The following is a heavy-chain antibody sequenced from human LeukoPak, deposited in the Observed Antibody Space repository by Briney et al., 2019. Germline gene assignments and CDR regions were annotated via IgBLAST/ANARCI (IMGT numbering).Heavy chain of an antibody. J-gene: IGHJ4*02. CDR1: GFTFSSYA. V-gene: IGHV3-23*01. Sequence: PGGSLRLSCAASGFTFSSYAMSWVRQAPGKGLEWVSAISGSGGSTYYADSVKGRFTISRDNSKDTIFLQMDSLRAEDTAMYYCARCLSSCDYWGQGILVTVSS. CDR3: ARCLSSCDY. CDR2: ISGSGGST. D-gene: IGHD2-2*01.